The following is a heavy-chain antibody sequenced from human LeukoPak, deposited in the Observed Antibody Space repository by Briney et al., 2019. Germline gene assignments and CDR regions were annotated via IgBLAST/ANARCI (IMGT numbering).Heavy chain of an antibody. Sequence: PSETLSLTCSVSGGSISSYYWSWIRQPPGKGLEWIGYIYYSGSTNYNPSLKSRVTISVDTSKNQFSLKLSSVTAADTAVYYCARQEYGSGSYYNDYWGQGTLVTVSS. J-gene: IGHJ4*02. CDR2: IYYSGST. V-gene: IGHV4-59*08. D-gene: IGHD3-10*01. CDR3: ARQEYGSGSYYNDY. CDR1: GGSISSYY.